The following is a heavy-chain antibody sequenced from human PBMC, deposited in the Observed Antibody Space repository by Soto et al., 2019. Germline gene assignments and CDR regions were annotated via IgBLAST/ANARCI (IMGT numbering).Heavy chain of an antibody. CDR2: ISGDGYSA. V-gene: IGHV3-23*01. J-gene: IGHJ4*03. Sequence: EVRLWESGGGLVQPGGSLRLSCGGSGFIFISNAMSWVRQAPGKGLEWVSSISGDGYSADYADSVKGRFTVSRHNSKSTLYLQMNSLRGEDTAVYYCAKRHYDGSRNFARAKWGQGTLVTVSS. CDR1: GFIFISNA. D-gene: IGHD3-10*01. CDR3: AKRHYDGSRNFARAK.